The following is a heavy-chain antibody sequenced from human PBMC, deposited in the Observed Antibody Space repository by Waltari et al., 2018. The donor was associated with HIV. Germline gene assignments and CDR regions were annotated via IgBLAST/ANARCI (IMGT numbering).Heavy chain of an antibody. CDR1: GYTFTDYY. Sequence: EVHLVQSGPEERKPGSTMKISCRVSGYTFTDYYIHWVQEAPGRGLEWMGLIDPEDGETVYAEKFQDRLTITADTSADTGYMELTSLRSDDTAVYYCASLAAAVYFDAWGQGTLLTVSS. CDR2: IDPEDGET. D-gene: IGHD6-13*01. CDR3: ASLAAAVYFDA. J-gene: IGHJ4*02. V-gene: IGHV1-69-2*01.